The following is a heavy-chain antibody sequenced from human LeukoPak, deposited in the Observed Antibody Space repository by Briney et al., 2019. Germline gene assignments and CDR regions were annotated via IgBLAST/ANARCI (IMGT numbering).Heavy chain of an antibody. D-gene: IGHD2-2*01. CDR3: ARQTGESTNFDN. Sequence: PGGSLRLSCAASGFTVSSNYMSWVRQAPRKGLEWVSVIYSGGSTYYADSVKGRFTISRDNSKNTLYLLMNSLRAEDTAMYHCARQTGESTNFDNWGQGTLVTVSS. CDR2: IYSGGST. V-gene: IGHV3-53*01. J-gene: IGHJ4*02. CDR1: GFTVSSNY.